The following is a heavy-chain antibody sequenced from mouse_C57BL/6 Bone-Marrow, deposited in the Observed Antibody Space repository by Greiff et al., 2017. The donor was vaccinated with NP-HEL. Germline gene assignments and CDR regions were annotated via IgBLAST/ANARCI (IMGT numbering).Heavy chain of an antibody. J-gene: IGHJ3*01. Sequence: QVQLQQPGAELVKPGASVKLSCKASGYTFTSYWMHWVKQRPGQGLEWIGMIHPNSGSTNYNEKFKSKATLTVAKSSSTAYMQLSSLTSEDSAVYYCARGYYYGSRLAYWGKGTLVTVSA. CDR3: ARGYYYGSRLAY. CDR1: GYTFTSYW. CDR2: IHPNSGST. D-gene: IGHD1-1*01. V-gene: IGHV1-64*01.